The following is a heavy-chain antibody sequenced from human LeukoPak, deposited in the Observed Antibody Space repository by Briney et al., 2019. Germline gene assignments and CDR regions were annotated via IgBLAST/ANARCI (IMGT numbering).Heavy chain of an antibody. J-gene: IGHJ4*02. CDR2: ISYDGSNK. CDR1: GFTFSSYA. D-gene: IGHD2-2*01. Sequence: GRSLRLSCAASGFTFSSYAMHWVRQAPGKGLEWVADISYDGSNKYYADSVKGRFTISRDNSKNTLYLQMNSLRAEDTAVYYCAREGIVVVPAASPGGYFDYWGQGTLVTVSS. V-gene: IGHV3-30-3*01. CDR3: AREGIVVVPAASPGGYFDY.